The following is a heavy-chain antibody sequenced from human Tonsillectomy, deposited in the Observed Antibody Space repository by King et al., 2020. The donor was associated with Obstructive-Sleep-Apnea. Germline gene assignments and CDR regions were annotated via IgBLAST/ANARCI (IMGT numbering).Heavy chain of an antibody. Sequence: RLQLQESGPGLVKPSETLSLTCIVSGGSINSANYYWGWIRQPPGKGLEWIGIIYNSGTSYFNPSLKSRGTLSVGTSKNQFSLKLCSVTAADTAIYYCLLVVVGRDYDRYFDNWGQGTLVTVSS. J-gene: IGHJ4*02. V-gene: IGHV4-39*06. D-gene: IGHD3-16*01. CDR2: IYNSGTS. CDR3: LLVVVGRDYDRYFDN. CDR1: GGSINSANYY.